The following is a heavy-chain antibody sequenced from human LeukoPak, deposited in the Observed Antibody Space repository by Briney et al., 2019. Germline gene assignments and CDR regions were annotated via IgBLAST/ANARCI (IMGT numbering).Heavy chain of an antibody. CDR2: IRYDGSNK. J-gene: IGHJ4*02. CDR1: KFNFNSYG. Sequence: GGSLRLSCTTSKFNFNSYGMHWVRQAPGKGLEWVAFIRYDGSNKYYADSVKGRFTISRDNSKNTLYLQMNSLRAEDTAVYYCAKASPLYWGQGTLVTVSS. CDR3: AKASPLY. V-gene: IGHV3-30*02.